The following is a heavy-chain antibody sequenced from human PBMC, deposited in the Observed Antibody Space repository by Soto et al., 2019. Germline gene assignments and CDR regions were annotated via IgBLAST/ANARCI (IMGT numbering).Heavy chain of an antibody. D-gene: IGHD4-17*01. J-gene: IGHJ4*02. V-gene: IGHV4-31*03. CDR2: IYYSGST. CDR3: ARVAGGSRGDYLYYFDY. CDR1: GGSISSGGYY. Sequence: SETLSLTCTVSGGSISSGGYYWSWIRQHPGKGREWIGYIYYSGSTYYNPSLKSRVTISVDTSKNQFSLKLSSVTAADTAVYYCARVAGGSRGDYLYYFDYWGQGTLVTVSS.